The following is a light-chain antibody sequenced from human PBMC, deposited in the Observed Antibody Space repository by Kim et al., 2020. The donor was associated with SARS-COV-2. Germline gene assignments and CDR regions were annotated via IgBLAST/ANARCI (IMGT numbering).Light chain of an antibody. V-gene: IGKV3-20*01. J-gene: IGKJ4*01. CDR1: ESVKSSY. CDR3: QQYGTSFI. CDR2: GAT. Sequence: EVVLTQSPGTLSLSPGERATLYCRTSESVKSSYSAWYQQKRGQPPRLLIYGATSRATGIPDRFSGSGSGTNFTLTISRLEPEDFAVYYCQQYGTSFIFGGGTKVDIK.